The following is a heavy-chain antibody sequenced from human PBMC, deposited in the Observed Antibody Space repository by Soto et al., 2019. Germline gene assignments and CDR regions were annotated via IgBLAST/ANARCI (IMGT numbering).Heavy chain of an antibody. CDR1: GYSISSGYY. CDR2: IYHSGST. J-gene: IGHJ6*02. V-gene: IGHV4-38-2*02. CDR3: ARDRIVVVPAAIYYYYYGMDV. D-gene: IGHD2-2*01. Sequence: KASETLSLTCAVSGYSISSGYYWGWIRQPPGKGLEWIGSIYHSGSTYYNPSLKSRVTISVDTSKNQFSLKLSSVTAADTAVYYCARDRIVVVPAAIYYYYYGMDVWGQGTTVTVSS.